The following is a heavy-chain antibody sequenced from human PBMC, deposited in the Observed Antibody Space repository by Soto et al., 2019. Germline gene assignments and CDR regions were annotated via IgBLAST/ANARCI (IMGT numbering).Heavy chain of an antibody. CDR1: GFMFHSYV. Sequence: GGSLRLSCAASGFMFHSYVVHWVRQSPGNGLEWVAVISFDGSSQYYEESVKGRFTISRDNSKNTLYLQMDSLRAEDTAVYFCVKAGTMAGTGTTPRSFDICCRGSMVTVSS. V-gene: IGHV3-30*18. D-gene: IGHD1-1*01. CDR3: VKAGTMAGTGTTPRSFDI. J-gene: IGHJ3*02. CDR2: ISFDGSSQ.